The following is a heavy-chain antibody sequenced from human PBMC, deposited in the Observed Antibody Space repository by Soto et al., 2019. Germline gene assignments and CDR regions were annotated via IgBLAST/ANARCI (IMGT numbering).Heavy chain of an antibody. J-gene: IGHJ4*02. CDR1: GYSFTIYW. Sequence: GESLKISCKCSGYSFTIYWIIRVRQMPGKGLEWMGRIDPSDSYTNYSPSFQGHVTISADKSISTAYLQWSSVKASDIAMYYCARLTDGYNGELDYWGQGTLVTVSS. D-gene: IGHD5-12*01. CDR2: IDPSDSYT. V-gene: IGHV5-10-1*01. CDR3: ARLTDGYNGELDY.